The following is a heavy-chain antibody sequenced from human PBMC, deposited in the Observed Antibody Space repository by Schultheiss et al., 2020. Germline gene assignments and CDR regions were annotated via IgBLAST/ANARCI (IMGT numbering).Heavy chain of an antibody. V-gene: IGHV1-46*01. CDR2: INPSGGST. CDR3: AKDTIAWARDY. Sequence: VKVSCKASGYTFTSYYMHWVRQAPGQGLEWMGIINPSGGSTSYAQKFQGRVTITRDTSASTAYMELSSLRSEDTAVYYCAKDTIAWARDYWGQGTLVTVSS. D-gene: IGHD3-3*01. J-gene: IGHJ4*02. CDR1: GYTFTSYY.